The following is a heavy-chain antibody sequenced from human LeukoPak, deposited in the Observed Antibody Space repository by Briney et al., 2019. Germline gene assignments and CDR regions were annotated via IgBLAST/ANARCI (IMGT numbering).Heavy chain of an antibody. CDR1: GCTFTSYG. CDR3: ARQVDTSMALPDY. Sequence: ASVKVSCKASGCTFTSYGISWVRQAPGQGLEWMGWTSTYNGNTNCAQKVQGRVTMTTDTSTSTAYMELRSLRSDDTAIYYCARQVDTSMALPDYWGQGTLVTVSS. D-gene: IGHD5-18*01. CDR2: TSTYNGNT. J-gene: IGHJ4*02. V-gene: IGHV1-18*01.